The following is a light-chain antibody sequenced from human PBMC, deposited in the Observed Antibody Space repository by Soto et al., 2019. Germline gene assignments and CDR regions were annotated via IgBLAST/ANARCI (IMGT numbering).Light chain of an antibody. V-gene: IGLV1-44*01. Sequence: QSVLTQPPSASGTPGQRVTISCSGSSSNIGSNTVNWYQQVPGTAPKLLIYGNDQRPSGVPDRFSGSKSGTSASLAISGLRSEDEADYFCAAWDDSLNGYVFGTGTKVTV. J-gene: IGLJ1*01. CDR2: GND. CDR3: AAWDDSLNGYV. CDR1: SSNIGSNT.